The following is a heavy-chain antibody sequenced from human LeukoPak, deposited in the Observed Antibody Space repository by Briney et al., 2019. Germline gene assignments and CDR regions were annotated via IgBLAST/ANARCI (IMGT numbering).Heavy chain of an antibody. D-gene: IGHD3-22*01. V-gene: IGHV4-34*01. CDR1: GGSFSGYY. CDR3: ASPTYYYDTSGPYYYMDV. J-gene: IGHJ6*03. Sequence: SETLSLTCAVYGGSFSGYYWSWIRQPPGKGLEWIGEINHSGSTNYNPSLKSRVTISVDTSKNQFSLKLSSVTAADTAVYYCASPTYYYDTSGPYYYMDVWGKGTTVTVSS. CDR2: INHSGST.